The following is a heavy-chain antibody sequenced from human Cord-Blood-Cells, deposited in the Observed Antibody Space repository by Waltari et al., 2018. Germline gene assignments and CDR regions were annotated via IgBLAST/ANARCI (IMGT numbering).Heavy chain of an antibody. Sequence: QLQLQESGPGLVKPSETLSLTCTVSGGSISSSSYYWGWIRQPPGKGLEWIGSIYYSGRTSSNPSLKRRVTISVDTPTHQFSLKLSSVTAADTAVYYCASGWFVDIVAPVDYWGQGPLVTVSS. V-gene: IGHV4-39*07. CDR2: IYYSGRT. J-gene: IGHJ4*02. CDR3: ASGWFVDIVAPVDY. CDR1: GGSISSSSYY. D-gene: IGHD5-12*01.